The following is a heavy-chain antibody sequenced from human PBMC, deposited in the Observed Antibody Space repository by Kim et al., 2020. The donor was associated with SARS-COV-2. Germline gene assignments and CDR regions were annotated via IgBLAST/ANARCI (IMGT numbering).Heavy chain of an antibody. Sequence: SETLSLTCTVSGGSISSGGYYWSWIRQHPGKGLEWIGYIYYSGSTYYNPSLKSRVTISVDTSKNQFSLKLSSVTAADTAVYYCAREYSSSSVYFDYWGQGTLVTVSS. CDR1: GGSISSGGYY. V-gene: IGHV4-31*03. D-gene: IGHD6-6*01. CDR2: IYYSGST. J-gene: IGHJ4*02. CDR3: AREYSSSSVYFDY.